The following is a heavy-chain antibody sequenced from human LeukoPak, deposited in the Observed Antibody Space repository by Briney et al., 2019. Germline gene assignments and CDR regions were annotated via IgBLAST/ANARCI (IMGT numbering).Heavy chain of an antibody. CDR3: ARLLPRSGSSWDDY. CDR2: ISSSSSYI. J-gene: IGHJ4*02. V-gene: IGHV3-21*01. CDR1: GFSVSSNY. D-gene: IGHD6-13*01. Sequence: GGSLRLSCAASGFSVSSNYMSWVRQAPGKGLEWVSSISSSSSYIYYADSVKGRFTISRDNAKNSLYLQMNSLRAEDTAVYYCARLLPRSGSSWDDYWGQGTLVTVSS.